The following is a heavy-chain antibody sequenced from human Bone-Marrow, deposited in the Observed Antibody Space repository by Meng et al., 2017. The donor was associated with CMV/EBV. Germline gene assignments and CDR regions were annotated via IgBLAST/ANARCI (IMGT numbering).Heavy chain of an antibody. D-gene: IGHD3-22*01. V-gene: IGHV1-18*01. J-gene: IGHJ3*02. CDR2: ISGYNGRV. CDR3: ARDFYEYDDSGYYDDTFDI. Sequence: ASVKVSCKASGYTFTRYGVSWVRQAPGQGLEWMGWISGYNGRVNYVQKLQGRVTMTTDTSTSTAYMDLRSLRSDDTAVYYCARDFYEYDDSGYYDDTFDIWGQGTMVTVSS. CDR1: GYTFTRYG.